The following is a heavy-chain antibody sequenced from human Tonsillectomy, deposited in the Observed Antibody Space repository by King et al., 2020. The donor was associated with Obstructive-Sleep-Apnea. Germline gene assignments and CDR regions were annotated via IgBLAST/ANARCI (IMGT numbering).Heavy chain of an antibody. V-gene: IGHV1-18*04. CDR1: GYTFTSYG. J-gene: IGHJ6*02. D-gene: IGHD3-10*01. CDR3: ARAQATRTGVFYYGSGSPPSSGYYYYYGMDV. Sequence: VQLVESGAEVKKPEASVKVSCKASGYTFTSYGISWVRQAPGQGLEWMGWISAYNGNTNYAQKLQGRVTMTTDTSTSTAYMELRSLRSDDTAVYYCARAQATRTGVFYYGSGSPPSSGYYYYYGMDVWGQGTTVTVSS. CDR2: ISAYNGNT.